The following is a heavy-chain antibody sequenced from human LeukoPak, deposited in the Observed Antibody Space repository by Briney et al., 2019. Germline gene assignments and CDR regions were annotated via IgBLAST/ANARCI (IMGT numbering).Heavy chain of an antibody. CDR2: VYGGGNT. D-gene: IGHD5-24*01. J-gene: IGHJ4*02. Sequence: GGSLRLSCSFSGLIASSNYMAWVRQAPGKGLQWISFVYGGGNTLYADSVMGRFSISRDNSKTTLYLQMNSLRAEDTAVYYCATGGRSGMAFDFWGQGTLVTVSS. V-gene: IGHV3-53*01. CDR3: ATGGRSGMAFDF. CDR1: GLIASSNY.